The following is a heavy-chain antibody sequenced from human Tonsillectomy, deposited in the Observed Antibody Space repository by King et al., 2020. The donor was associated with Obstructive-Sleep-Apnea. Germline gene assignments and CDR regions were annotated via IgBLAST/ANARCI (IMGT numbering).Heavy chain of an antibody. V-gene: IGHV3-11*01. CDR1: GFTFSDYY. Sequence: QLVQSGGGLVKPGGSLRLSCAASGFTFSDYYMSWIRQAPGKGLEWVSYISSSGSTIYYANSVKGRFTISRDNSKNSPYLQMNSLRAEDTAVYYCPRGLGWVDTAQTAGYWGQGTRVTVSS. J-gene: IGHJ4*01. CDR2: ISSSGSTI. D-gene: IGHD5-18*01. CDR3: PRGLGWVDTAQTAGY.